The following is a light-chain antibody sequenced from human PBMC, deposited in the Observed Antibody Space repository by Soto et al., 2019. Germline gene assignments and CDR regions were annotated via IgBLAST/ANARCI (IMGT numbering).Light chain of an antibody. J-gene: IGLJ1*01. CDR2: GNS. CDR1: SSNIGAGYD. Sequence: LLTQPPPVSGAPGQRVTISRPGSSSNIGAGYDVHWYQQLPGTAPKLLIYGNSNRPSGVPDRFSGSKSGTSASLAITGLQAEDEADYYCQSYDSSLRVFGTGTKVTVL. CDR3: QSYDSSLRV. V-gene: IGLV1-40*01.